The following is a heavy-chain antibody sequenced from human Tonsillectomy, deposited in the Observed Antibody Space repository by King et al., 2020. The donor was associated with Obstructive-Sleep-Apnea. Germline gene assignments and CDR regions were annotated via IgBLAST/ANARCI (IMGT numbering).Heavy chain of an antibody. CDR2: ISGSGGST. Sequence: VQLVQSGGGLVQPGGSLRLSCAASGFTFSSYAMSWVRQAPGKGLEWVSVISGSGGSTYYADSVKGRFTISRDNSKNTLYLQMNSLRAEDTAVYYCAKDIYDSYGYDYYYAMDVWGQGTTVTVSS. CDR3: AKDIYDSYGYDYYYAMDV. D-gene: IGHD5-18*01. V-gene: IGHV3-23*04. CDR1: GFTFSSYA. J-gene: IGHJ6*02.